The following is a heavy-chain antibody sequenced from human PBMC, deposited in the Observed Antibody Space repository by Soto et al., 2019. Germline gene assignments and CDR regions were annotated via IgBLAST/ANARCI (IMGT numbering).Heavy chain of an antibody. CDR1: GYTFTSYS. CDR2: INAGNGNR. J-gene: IGHJ5*02. D-gene: IGHD1-26*01. Sequence: ASVNVSSKASGYTFTSYSMHGLRQAPGPRLEWMGWINAGNGNRKYSQKFQGRVTITRDTSASIAYMELSSLRSEDTAVYYCARASGSSYWFDPWGQGTLVTVSS. V-gene: IGHV1-3*01. CDR3: ARASGSSYWFDP.